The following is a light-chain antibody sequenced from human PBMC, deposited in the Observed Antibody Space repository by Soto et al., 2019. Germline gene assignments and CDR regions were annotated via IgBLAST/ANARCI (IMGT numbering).Light chain of an antibody. CDR1: QSVLHRSKRKNY. V-gene: IGKV4-1*01. CDR3: QQYYSTPIT. J-gene: IGKJ5*01. Sequence: DIVMTQSPDSLAVSLGERTTINCRSSQSVLHRSKRKNYLAWYQQKAGQPPKLLISWASTRESGVPDRFSGSGSGTDFTLTISSLQAEDVAVYYCQQYYSTPITFGQGTRLEI. CDR2: WAS.